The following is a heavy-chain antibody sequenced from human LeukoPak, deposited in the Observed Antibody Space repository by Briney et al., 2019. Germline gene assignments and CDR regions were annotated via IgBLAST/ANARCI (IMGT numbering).Heavy chain of an antibody. CDR1: GFTFDDYT. V-gene: IGHV3-43*01. CDR2: ISWGGGST. J-gene: IGHJ6*02. CDR3: AKDRNYGSGSYYYGMDV. Sequence: PGGSLRLSCAASGFTFDDYTMHWVRQAPGKGLEWVSLISWGGGSTYYADSVKGRFTISRDNSKNSLYLQMNSLRTEDTALYYCAKDRNYGSGSYYYGMDVWGQGTTVTVSS. D-gene: IGHD3-10*01.